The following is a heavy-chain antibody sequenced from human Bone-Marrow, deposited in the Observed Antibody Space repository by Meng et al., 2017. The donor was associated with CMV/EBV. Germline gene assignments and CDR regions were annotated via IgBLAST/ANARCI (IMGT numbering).Heavy chain of an antibody. CDR3: ARVFCSSTSCAGRFDP. J-gene: IGHJ5*02. D-gene: IGHD2-2*01. Sequence: GYTFTSYGISWVRQAPGQGLEWMGCISAYNGNTNYAQKLQGRVTMTTDTSTSTAYMELRSLRSDDTAVYYCARVFCSSTSCAGRFDPWGQGTLVTVSS. V-gene: IGHV1-18*01. CDR2: ISAYNGNT. CDR1: GYTFTSYG.